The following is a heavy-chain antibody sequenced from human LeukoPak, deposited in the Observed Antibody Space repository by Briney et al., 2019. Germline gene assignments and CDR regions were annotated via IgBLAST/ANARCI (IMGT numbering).Heavy chain of an antibody. V-gene: IGHV3-23*01. CDR3: ATTKQARRYFDY. CDR2: ITTSSST. CDR1: GFTFRNYD. J-gene: IGHJ4*02. D-gene: IGHD1-1*01. Sequence: GGSLRLFCAASGFTFRNYDMSWVRQAPGRGLEWVSGITTSSSTYYADSVRGRFTISRDNSKNTLYLQMNTLRAEDTAVYYCATTKQARRYFDYWGQGTLVTVSS.